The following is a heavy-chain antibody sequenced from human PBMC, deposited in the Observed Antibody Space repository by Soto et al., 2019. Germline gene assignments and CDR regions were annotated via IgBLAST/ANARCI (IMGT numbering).Heavy chain of an antibody. CDR3: VRDSAWAFDF. J-gene: IGHJ4*02. V-gene: IGHV3-48*02. D-gene: IGHD1-26*01. CDR1: GFTFSTYN. CDR2: MSTTNAI. Sequence: EGSLRLSCAASGFTFSTYNMNWVRQAPGKGLEWVSYMSTTNAIYYADSVRGRFTISRDNAKNLLDLQMNSLREEDTAVYYCVRDSAWAFDFWGQGTLGTAPQ.